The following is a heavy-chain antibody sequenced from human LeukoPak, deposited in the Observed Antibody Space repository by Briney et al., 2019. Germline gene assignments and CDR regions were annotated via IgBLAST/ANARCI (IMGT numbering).Heavy chain of an antibody. Sequence: PGGSLRLSCAASGFTVSSNYMSWARQAPGKGLEWVSVIYSGGSTYYADSVKGRFTISRDNSKNTLYLQMNSLRAEDTAVYYCAREAPGSSSWYDVWGQGTLVTVSS. CDR3: AREAPGSSSWYDV. CDR1: GFTVSSNY. D-gene: IGHD6-13*01. V-gene: IGHV3-66*01. J-gene: IGHJ4*02. CDR2: IYSGGST.